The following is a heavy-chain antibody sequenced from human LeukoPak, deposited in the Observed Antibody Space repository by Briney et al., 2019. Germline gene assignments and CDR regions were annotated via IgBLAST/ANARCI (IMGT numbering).Heavy chain of an antibody. V-gene: IGHV3-23*01. D-gene: IGHD3-9*01. CDR1: GFTFSSYA. Sequence: LSGGSLRLSCAASGFTFSSYAMSWVRQAPGEGLEWVSAISGSGGSTYYADSVKGRFTISRDNSKTTMYLQMNSLRAEDTAVYYCAKDASRILRYFVWLLDYWGQGTLVTVSS. J-gene: IGHJ4*02. CDR3: AKDASRILRYFVWLLDY. CDR2: ISGSGGST.